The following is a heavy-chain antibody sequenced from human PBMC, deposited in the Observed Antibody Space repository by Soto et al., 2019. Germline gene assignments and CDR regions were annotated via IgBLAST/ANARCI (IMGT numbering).Heavy chain of an antibody. D-gene: IGHD2-15*01. CDR1: GFTFSSYA. V-gene: IGHV3-30-3*01. CDR2: ISYDGSNK. Sequence: QVQLVESGGGVVQPGRSLRLSCAASGFTFSSYAMHWVRQAPGKGLEWVAVISYDGSNKYYADSVKGRFTISRDNSKNTLYLQMNRLRAEDTAVYYLTLWIVVVVAAFGYFQHWGQGTLVTVSS. CDR3: TLWIVVVVAAFGYFQH. J-gene: IGHJ1*01.